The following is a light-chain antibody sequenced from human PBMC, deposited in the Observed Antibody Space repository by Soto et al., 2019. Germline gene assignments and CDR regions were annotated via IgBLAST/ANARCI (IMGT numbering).Light chain of an antibody. Sequence: DIQMTQSPSTLSASVGDRVTITRRASQSISGWLAWYQQKPGEAPKILIYDASSLESGVPSRFSGSGSGTEFTLTISSLQPDDFETYYCQQYDSYSWTFGQGTKV. J-gene: IGKJ1*01. V-gene: IGKV1-5*01. CDR2: DAS. CDR3: QQYDSYSWT. CDR1: QSISGW.